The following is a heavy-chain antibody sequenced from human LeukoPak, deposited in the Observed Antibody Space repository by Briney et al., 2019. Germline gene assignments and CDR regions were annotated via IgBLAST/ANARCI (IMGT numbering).Heavy chain of an antibody. CDR1: GFTFSSCA. CDR2: ISYDGSNK. Sequence: GRSLRLSCAASGFTFSSCAMHWVRQAPGKGLEWVSVISYDGSNKYYADSVKGRFTISRDNSKNTLYLQMNTLRAEDTAVYYCARDPVDGYNFGGSRSLDYWGQGTLVTVSS. J-gene: IGHJ4*02. D-gene: IGHD5-24*01. V-gene: IGHV3-30-3*01. CDR3: ARDPVDGYNFGGSRSLDY.